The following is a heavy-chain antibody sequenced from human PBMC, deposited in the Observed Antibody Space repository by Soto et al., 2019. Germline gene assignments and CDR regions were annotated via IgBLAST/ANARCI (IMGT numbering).Heavy chain of an antibody. CDR2: IYYSGST. CDR1: GGSISSAHYY. CDR3: ARVVTTVTTYWFDP. Sequence: SETLSLTCTVSGGSISSAHYYWSWIRQPPGKGLEWIGYIYYSGSTYYNPSLKGRVTISVDTSKNQFSLKLSSVTAADTAVYYCARVVTTVTTYWFDPWGQGTLVTVS. D-gene: IGHD4-17*01. V-gene: IGHV4-30-4*01. J-gene: IGHJ5*02.